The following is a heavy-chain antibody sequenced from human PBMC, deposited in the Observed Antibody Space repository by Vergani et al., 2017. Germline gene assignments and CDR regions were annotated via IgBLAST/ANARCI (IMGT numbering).Heavy chain of an antibody. J-gene: IGHJ4*02. V-gene: IGHV1-2*02. CDR3: ARGGGNWVTTFGVDY. CDR2: INPNSGGT. CDR1: GYTFTGYY. Sequence: QVQLVQSGAEVKKPGASVKVSCKASGYTFTGYYMHWARQAPGQGLEWMGWINPNSGGTNYAQKFQGRVTMTRDTSISTAYMELRRLRSDDTAVYYCARGGGNWVTTFGVDYWGQGTLVTVSS. D-gene: IGHD3-16*01.